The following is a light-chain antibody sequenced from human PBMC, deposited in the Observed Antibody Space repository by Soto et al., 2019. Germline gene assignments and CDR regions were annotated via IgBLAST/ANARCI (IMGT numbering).Light chain of an antibody. CDR3: QVWDTTSDHFF. CDR2: ADR. Sequence: SYELSQPPSVSVAPGQTARITCGGNNIGSYNVNWYQQTPGLAPVLVVYADRDRPLGIPERFSGSTSGNTAALTISRVEAGDEADYYCQVWDTTSDHFFFGTGTKVTVL. CDR1: NIGSYN. V-gene: IGLV3-21*02. J-gene: IGLJ1*01.